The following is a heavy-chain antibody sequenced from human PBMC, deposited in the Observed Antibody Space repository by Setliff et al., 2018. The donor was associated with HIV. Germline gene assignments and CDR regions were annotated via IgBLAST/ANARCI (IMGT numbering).Heavy chain of an antibody. J-gene: IGHJ6*03. CDR1: GFTFSSYA. CDR3: ARGGGQYCSGGSCSSRFHYYYYYMDV. D-gene: IGHD2-15*01. V-gene: IGHV3-23*01. CDR2: ISGSGGST. Sequence: GGSLRLSCAASGFTFSSYAMSWVRQAPGKGLEWVSAISGSGGSTYYADSVKGRFTISRDNSKNSLYLQMNGLRAEDTAVYYCARGGGQYCSGGSCSSRFHYYYYYMDVWGKGTTVTVSS.